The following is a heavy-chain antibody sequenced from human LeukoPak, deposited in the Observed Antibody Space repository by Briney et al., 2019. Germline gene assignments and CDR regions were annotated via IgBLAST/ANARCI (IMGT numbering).Heavy chain of an antibody. D-gene: IGHD1-26*01. V-gene: IGHV3-20*04. CDR2: INWNGGST. CDR1: GFTFDDYG. J-gene: IGHJ6*03. CDR3: ARDRRMGYSGSYTGYYYYYMDV. Sequence: PGGSLRLSCAASGFTFDDYGTSWVRQAPGKGLEWVSGINWNGGSTGYADSVKGRFTISRDNAKNSLYLQMNSLRAEDTALYYCARDRRMGYSGSYTGYYYYYMDVWGKGTTVTVSS.